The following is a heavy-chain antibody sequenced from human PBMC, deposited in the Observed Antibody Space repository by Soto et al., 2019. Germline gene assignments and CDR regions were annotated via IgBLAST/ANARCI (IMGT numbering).Heavy chain of an antibody. CDR2: INAGNGNT. CDR3: ARDLRYYGSGTGGRYYYYYMDV. D-gene: IGHD3-10*01. Sequence: GASVKVSCKASGYTFTSYAMHWVRQAPGQRLEWMGWINAGNGNTKYSQKFQGRVTITRDTSASTAYMELSSLRSEDTAVYYCARDLRYYGSGTGGRYYYYYMDVWGKGTTVTVSS. V-gene: IGHV1-3*01. CDR1: GYTFTSYA. J-gene: IGHJ6*03.